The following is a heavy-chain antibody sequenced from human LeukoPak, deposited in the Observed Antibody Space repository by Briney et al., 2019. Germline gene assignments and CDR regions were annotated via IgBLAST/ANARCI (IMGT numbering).Heavy chain of an antibody. CDR2: ITSDGGST. CDR3: ARVGPGHTYGLDY. D-gene: IGHD5-18*01. J-gene: IGHJ4*02. CDR1: GFTFSIYP. V-gene: IGHV3-64*01. Sequence: PGGSLRLSCAASGFTFSIYPMYWVRQAPGKGLEYVSAITSDGGSTYYANSVKGRFTISRDNSKNALYLQMGSLRTEDMAVYYCARVGPGHTYGLDYWGQGTLVTVSS.